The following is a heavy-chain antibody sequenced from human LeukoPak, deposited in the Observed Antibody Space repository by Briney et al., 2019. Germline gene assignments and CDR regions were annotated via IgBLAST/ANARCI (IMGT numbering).Heavy chain of an antibody. CDR2: INPNSGGT. D-gene: IGHD3-22*01. V-gene: IGHV1-2*02. Sequence: ASVKVSCKASGYTFTGYYMHWVRQAPGQGLEWMGWINPNSGGTNYAQKFQGRVTMTRDPSISTAYMELSRLRSDDTAVYYCARDMDYYDSSGETDYWGQGTLVTVSS. CDR3: ARDMDYYDSSGETDY. J-gene: IGHJ4*02. CDR1: GYTFTGYY.